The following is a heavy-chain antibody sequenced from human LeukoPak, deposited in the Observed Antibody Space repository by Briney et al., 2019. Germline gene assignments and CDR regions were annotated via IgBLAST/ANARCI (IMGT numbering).Heavy chain of an antibody. CDR2: INPSGGST. Sequence: ASVKVSCKASGYTFTSYYMHWVRQAPGQGLEWMGIINPSGGSTSYAQKFQGRVTMTRDTSTSTVYMELSSLRSEDTAVYYCARVEGGVTARGAFDIWGQGTMVTVSS. CDR1: GYTFTSYY. J-gene: IGHJ3*02. D-gene: IGHD2-21*02. V-gene: IGHV1-46*01. CDR3: ARVEGGVTARGAFDI.